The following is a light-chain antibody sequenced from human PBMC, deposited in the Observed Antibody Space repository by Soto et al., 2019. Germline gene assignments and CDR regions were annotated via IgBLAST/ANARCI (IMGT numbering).Light chain of an antibody. J-gene: IGLJ2*01. CDR1: SSDVGGYNS. CDR3: SSYAGSNNVL. CDR2: EVN. Sequence: QSVLTQPPSASGTPGQRVTISCSGTSSDVGGYNSVSWYQQHPGKAPKLMIYEVNKRPSGVPDRFSGSKSGNTASLTVSGLQAEDEADYYCSSYAGSNNVLFGGGTKLTVL. V-gene: IGLV2-8*01.